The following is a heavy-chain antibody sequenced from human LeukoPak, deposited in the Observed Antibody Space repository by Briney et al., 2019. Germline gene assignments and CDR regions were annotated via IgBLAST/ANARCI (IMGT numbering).Heavy chain of an antibody. Sequence: PSETLSLTCTVSGGSISSYYWSWIRQPPGKGLGWIEYIYYSGSTNYNPSLKSRVTISVDTSKNQFSLKVSSVTAADTAVYYCARGGSRPSYYDIWSGLDYWGQGTLVTVSS. CDR1: GGSISSYY. D-gene: IGHD3-3*01. J-gene: IGHJ4*02. V-gene: IGHV4-59*01. CDR3: ARGGSRPSYYDIWSGLDY. CDR2: IYYSGST.